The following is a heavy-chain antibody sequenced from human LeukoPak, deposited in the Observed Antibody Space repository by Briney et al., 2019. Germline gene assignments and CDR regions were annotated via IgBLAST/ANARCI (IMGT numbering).Heavy chain of an antibody. D-gene: IGHD3-3*01. CDR2: ISTYNIDT. Sequence: ASVKVSCKAFGYTFTNYAISWIRQAPGQGPEWMGWISTYNIDTKSAQKFQDRVTLTTDVSANTAYMELRSLTSGDTAVYYCARAYSNSWSGPGGYYYYLDVWGSGNTVTVSS. V-gene: IGHV1-18*01. J-gene: IGHJ6*03. CDR1: GYTFTNYA. CDR3: ARAYSNSWSGPGGYYYYLDV.